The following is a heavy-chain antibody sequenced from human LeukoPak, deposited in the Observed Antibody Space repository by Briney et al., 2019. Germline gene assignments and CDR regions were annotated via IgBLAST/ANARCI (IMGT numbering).Heavy chain of an antibody. Sequence: SGGSLRLSCAASGFTFSSYSMNWVRQAPGKGLEWVSPISSSSSYIYYADSVKGRFTISRDNAKNSLYLQMNSLRAEDTAVYYCARDSPSHCSSTSCYSVLAQDFDYWGQGTLVTVSS. J-gene: IGHJ4*02. CDR3: ARDSPSHCSSTSCYSVLAQDFDY. CDR1: GFTFSSYS. D-gene: IGHD2-2*01. V-gene: IGHV3-21*01. CDR2: ISSSSSYI.